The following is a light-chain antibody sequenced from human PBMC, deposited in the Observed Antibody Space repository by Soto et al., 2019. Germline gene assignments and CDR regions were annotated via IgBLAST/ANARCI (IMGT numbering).Light chain of an antibody. J-gene: IGKJ2*01. CDR2: KAS. V-gene: IGKV1-5*03. CDR1: QSISSW. CDR3: QQYNIYPYT. Sequence: DIQMTQSPSTLSASVGDRVTITCRASQSISSWLAWYQQKPGKAPKRLIYKASSLESGVPSRFSGSGSGTEFTLTISSLQPDDFATYYCQQYNIYPYTFGQGTKLEIK.